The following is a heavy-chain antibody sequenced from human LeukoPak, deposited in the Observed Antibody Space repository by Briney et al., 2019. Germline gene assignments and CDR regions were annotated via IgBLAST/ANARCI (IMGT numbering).Heavy chain of an antibody. CDR1: GFTFSSYA. CDR3: ARGPPDYYYYGMDV. Sequence: GGSLRLSCAASGFTFSSYAMSWVRQAPGKGLEWVSAISGSGGSTYYADSVKGRFTISRDNSKNTLYLQMNSLRAEDMAVYYCARGPPDYYYYGMDVWGQGTTVTVSS. V-gene: IGHV3-23*01. J-gene: IGHJ6*02. CDR2: ISGSGGST.